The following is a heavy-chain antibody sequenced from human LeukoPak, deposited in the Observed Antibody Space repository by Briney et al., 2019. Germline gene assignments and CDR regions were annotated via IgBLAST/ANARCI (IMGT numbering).Heavy chain of an antibody. D-gene: IGHD4-17*01. CDR3: ARQPYGLDAFDI. CDR2: IYYSGST. V-gene: IGHV4-39*01. Sequence: PSETLSLTSTVSGGAISSSSYYWGWIRQPPGKGLEWIGSIYYSGSTYYNPSLKSRVTISVDTSKNQFSLKLSSVTAADTAVYYCARQPYGLDAFDIWGQGTMVTVSS. CDR1: GGAISSSSYY. J-gene: IGHJ3*02.